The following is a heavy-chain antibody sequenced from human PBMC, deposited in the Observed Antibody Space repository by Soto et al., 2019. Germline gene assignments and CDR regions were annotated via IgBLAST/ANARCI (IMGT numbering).Heavy chain of an antibody. J-gene: IGHJ6*03. CDR2: IYPGDSDT. CDR1: GYSFTSYW. Sequence: PGESLQISCKGSGYSFTSYWIGWVRQMPGKGLEWMGIIYPGDSDTRYSPSFQGQVTISADKSISTAYLQWSSLKASDTAMYYCARHWGGSWNDYYYYYMDVWGKGTTVTVSS. D-gene: IGHD1-1*01. CDR3: ARHWGGSWNDYYYYYMDV. V-gene: IGHV5-51*01.